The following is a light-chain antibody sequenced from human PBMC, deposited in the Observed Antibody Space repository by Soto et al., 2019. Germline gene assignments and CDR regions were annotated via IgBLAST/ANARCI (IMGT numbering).Light chain of an antibody. CDR2: AAS. V-gene: IGKV1-39*01. CDR1: QGISTY. Sequence: DIQMTQSPSSLSASVGDRVTITCRASQGISTYLNWYQQKPGKAPKLLIYAASSLQSGVPSRFSGSGSETDFTLTITSLQPEDFATYSCRHSTTWTFGQGTKVDIK. CDR3: RHSTTWT. J-gene: IGKJ1*01.